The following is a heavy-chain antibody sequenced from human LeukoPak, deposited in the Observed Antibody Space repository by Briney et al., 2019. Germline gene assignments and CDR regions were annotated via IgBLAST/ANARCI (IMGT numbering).Heavy chain of an antibody. D-gene: IGHD4-17*01. CDR1: GGSISSGGYY. CDR2: IYYSGST. V-gene: IGHV4-31*03. J-gene: IGHJ6*04. CDR3: ARETTVTTLMDV. Sequence: PSQTLSLTCTVSGGSISSGGYYWSWIRQHPGKGLEWIGYIYYSGSTYYNPSLKSRVTISVDTSKNQFSLKLSSVTAADTAVYHCARETTVTTLMDVWGKGTTVTVSS.